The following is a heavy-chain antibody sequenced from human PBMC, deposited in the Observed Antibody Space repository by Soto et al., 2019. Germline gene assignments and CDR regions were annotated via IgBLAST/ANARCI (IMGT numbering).Heavy chain of an antibody. D-gene: IGHD6-13*01. CDR1: GFTFSSYG. Sequence: GGSLRLSCAASGFTFSSYGMHWVRQAPGKGLEWVAVIWYDGSNKYYADSVKGRFTISRDNSKNTLYLQMNSLTAEDTAVYYCASTQSCGSSWSQVDYWGQGTLVTVSS. V-gene: IGHV3-33*01. J-gene: IGHJ4*02. CDR3: ASTQSCGSSWSQVDY. CDR2: IWYDGSNK.